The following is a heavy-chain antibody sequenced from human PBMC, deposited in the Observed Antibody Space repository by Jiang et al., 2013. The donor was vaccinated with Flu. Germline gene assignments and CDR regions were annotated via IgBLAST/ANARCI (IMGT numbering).Heavy chain of an antibody. J-gene: IGHJ4*02. D-gene: IGHD1-1*01. CDR2: TYYRSKWSY. CDR1: GDSVPSNSAA. CDR3: ARGGADDLHFDY. Sequence: SQTLSLTCAISGDSVPSNSAAWNWIRQSPSRGLEWLGRTYYRSKWSYNYGLSVKGRITINPDTSKNQFSLQLNSVTPEDTAVYYCARGGADDLHFDYWGQGTLVTVSS. V-gene: IGHV6-1*01.